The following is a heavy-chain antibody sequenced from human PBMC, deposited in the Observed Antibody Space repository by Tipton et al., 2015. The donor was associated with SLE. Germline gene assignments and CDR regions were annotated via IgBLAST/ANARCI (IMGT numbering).Heavy chain of an antibody. V-gene: IGHV4-34*01. CDR3: ARGRAEYYDSSVGEYYFDY. D-gene: IGHD3-22*01. Sequence: TLSLTCAVYGGSFSGYYWGWIRQPPGKGLEWIGSIYYSGSTYYNPSLKSRVTISVDTSKNQFSLKLSSVTAADTAVYYCARGRAEYYDSSVGEYYFDYWGQGTLVTVSS. J-gene: IGHJ4*02. CDR2: IYYSGST. CDR1: GGSFSGYY.